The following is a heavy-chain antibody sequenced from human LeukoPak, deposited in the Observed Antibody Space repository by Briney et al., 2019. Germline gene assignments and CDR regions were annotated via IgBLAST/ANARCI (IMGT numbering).Heavy chain of an antibody. CDR3: ARVDTVNYYCYMDV. CDR2: ISTFNGHT. D-gene: IGHD5-18*01. V-gene: IGHV1-18*01. J-gene: IGHJ6*03. Sequence: GASVKVSCKASGYTFTTYGISWVRQAPGHGLEWMGWISTFNGHTNYAQSRQDRVTMTTDTSTSTVYMELSSLISDDTAVYYCARVDTVNYYCYMDVWGKGTPVTVSS. CDR1: GYTFTTYG.